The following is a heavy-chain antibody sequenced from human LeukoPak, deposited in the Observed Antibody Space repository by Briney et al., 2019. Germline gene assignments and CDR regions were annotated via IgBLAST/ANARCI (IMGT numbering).Heavy chain of an antibody. J-gene: IGHJ3*01. CDR3: ARGLGDYDAFDV. CDR1: GFSFSGFG. CDR2: IGSSGSAGGNI. D-gene: IGHD4-17*01. V-gene: IGHV3-21*05. Sequence: SGGSLRLSCAASGFSFSGFGMNWVRQAPGKGLEWISYIGSSGSAGGNIYYADSVEGRFSVSRDNAKNSVFLQMNSLRAEDTAVYYCARGLGDYDAFDVWGHGTRVTVAS.